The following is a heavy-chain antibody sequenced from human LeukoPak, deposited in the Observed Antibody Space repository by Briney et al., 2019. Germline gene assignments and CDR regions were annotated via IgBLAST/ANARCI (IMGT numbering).Heavy chain of an antibody. D-gene: IGHD6-13*01. J-gene: IGHJ6*02. CDR1: GGTFSSYA. CDR3: ARRHLSSWYVPLGYYYYGMDV. CDR2: IIPILGIA. V-gene: IGHV1-69*04. Sequence: GSSVKVSCKASGGTFSSYAISWVRQAPGQGLEWMGRIIPILGIANYAQKFQGRVTITADKSTSTAYMELRSLRSDDTAVYYCARRHLSSWYVPLGYYYYGMDVWGQGTTVTVSS.